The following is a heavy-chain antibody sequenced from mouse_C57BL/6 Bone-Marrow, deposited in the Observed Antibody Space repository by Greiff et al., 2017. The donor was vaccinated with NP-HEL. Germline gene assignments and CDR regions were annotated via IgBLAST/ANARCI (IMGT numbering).Heavy chain of an antibody. D-gene: IGHD2-5*01. Sequence: EVQLQESGPGLVKPSQSLSLTCSVTGYSITSGYYWNWIRQFPGNKLEWMGYISYDGSNNYNPSLKNRISITRDTSKNQFFLKLNSVTTEDTATYYCARYSNFAYWGQGTLVTVSA. CDR2: ISYDGSN. CDR3: ARYSNFAY. J-gene: IGHJ3*01. V-gene: IGHV3-6*01. CDR1: GYSITSGYY.